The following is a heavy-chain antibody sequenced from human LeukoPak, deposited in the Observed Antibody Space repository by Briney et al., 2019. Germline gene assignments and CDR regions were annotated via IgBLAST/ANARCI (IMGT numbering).Heavy chain of an antibody. D-gene: IGHD6-19*01. CDR3: AKVDGTGNSVFDY. V-gene: IGHV3-74*01. CDR1: GFRFNTYW. J-gene: IGHJ4*02. CDR2: INPDGRST. Sequence: PGGSLRLSCAASGFRFNTYWMHWVRQAPGKGRDWVSRINPDGRSTDYANSVKGRFTISRDNAKNTLYLQMNSLRVEDTATYYCAKVDGTGNSVFDYWGQGTLVPVSS.